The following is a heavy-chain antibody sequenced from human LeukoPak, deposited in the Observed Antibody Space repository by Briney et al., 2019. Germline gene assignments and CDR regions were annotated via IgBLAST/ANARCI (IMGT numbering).Heavy chain of an antibody. Sequence: SETLSLTCTVSGYSISSGYYWGWIRQPPGKGLEWIGSIYHSGSTNYNPSLKSRVTISVDTSKNQFSLKLSSVTAADTAVYYCAVDYDSSGYYYFDAFDIWGQGTMVTVSS. J-gene: IGHJ3*02. V-gene: IGHV4-38-2*02. CDR3: AVDYDSSGYYYFDAFDI. CDR2: IYHSGST. D-gene: IGHD3-22*01. CDR1: GYSISSGYY.